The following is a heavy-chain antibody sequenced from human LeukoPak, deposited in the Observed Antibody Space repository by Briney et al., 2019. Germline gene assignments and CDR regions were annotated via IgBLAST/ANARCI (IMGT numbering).Heavy chain of an antibody. J-gene: IGHJ6*03. V-gene: IGHV1-8*03. CDR1: GYIFTSYD. CDR3: ARERTYHYYMDV. Sequence: ASVKVSCKGTGYIFTSYDINWVRHATGQRLEWMGWMNPHSGNTGYAQKFQGIVTITRNTSISTAIMELSSLRSDAPAVYYCARERTYHYYMDVWGKGTTVTVSS. CDR2: MNPHSGNT.